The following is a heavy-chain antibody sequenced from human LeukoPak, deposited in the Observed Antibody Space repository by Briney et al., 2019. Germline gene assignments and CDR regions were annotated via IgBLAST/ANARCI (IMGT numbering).Heavy chain of an antibody. D-gene: IGHD4-23*01. V-gene: IGHV4-59*01. J-gene: IGHJ3*02. Sequence: SEALSLTCTVSGGPINSDYWNWLRQPPGQGLEWIGYIYSSGSTNYNPSLNSRVSISLDTSKNQLSLKLGSVTAADTAVYYCARGAGRWAIWGQGTMVTVSS. CDR3: ARGAGRWAI. CDR1: GGPINSDY. CDR2: IYSSGST.